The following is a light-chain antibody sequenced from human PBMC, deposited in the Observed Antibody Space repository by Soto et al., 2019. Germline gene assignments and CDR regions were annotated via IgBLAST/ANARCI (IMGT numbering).Light chain of an antibody. CDR2: YTS. V-gene: IGKV3-11*01. CDR1: QSVSSY. CDR3: QQRTPWPRSFT. Sequence: EIVLTQSPATLYLSPGERATLSCRASQSVSSYLAWYQQKPGQAPRLLIYYTSKRATGIPARFSGSGSGPEFTITISSLEPEDFAVYYCQQRTPWPRSFTSGPGTKVDIK. J-gene: IGKJ3*01.